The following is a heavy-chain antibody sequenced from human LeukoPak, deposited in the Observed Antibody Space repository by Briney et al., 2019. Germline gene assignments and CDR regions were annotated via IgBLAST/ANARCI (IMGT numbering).Heavy chain of an antibody. V-gene: IGHV4-39*07. Sequence: SETLSLTCTVSGGSISSSSYYWGWIRQPPGKGLEWIGSIYYSGSTYYNPSLKSRVTISVDTSKNQFSLKLSSVTAADTAVYYCARLERWGLWFGPGAFDIWGQGTMVTVSS. CDR1: GGSISSSSYY. D-gene: IGHD3-10*01. CDR2: IYYSGST. J-gene: IGHJ3*02. CDR3: ARLERWGLWFGPGAFDI.